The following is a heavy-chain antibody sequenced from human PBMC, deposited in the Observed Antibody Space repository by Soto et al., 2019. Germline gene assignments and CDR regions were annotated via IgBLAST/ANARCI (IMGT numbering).Heavy chain of an antibody. V-gene: IGHV5-51*01. CDR3: AKQRKVKTAVGKMRFDY. CDR1: GYNFNQYY. D-gene: IGHD6-13*01. Sequence: GESLKISCQASGYNFNQYYIAWMRQIPGRGLEWVVLIYPADSDSRYSPSFHGQVTMSVDRSTDTAYLKWRSLKALDSGIYYCAKQRKVKTAVGKMRFDYWGQGTLVTVSS. J-gene: IGHJ4*02. CDR2: IYPADSDS.